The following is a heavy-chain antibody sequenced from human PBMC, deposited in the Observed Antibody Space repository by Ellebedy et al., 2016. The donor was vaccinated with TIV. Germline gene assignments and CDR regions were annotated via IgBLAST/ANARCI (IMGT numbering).Heavy chain of an antibody. D-gene: IGHD3-16*01. CDR2: IHTSDSYA. CDR3: ARVYYGSTTDH. CDR1: GYTFTNFW. J-gene: IGHJ4*02. Sequence: GESLKISCMASGYTFTNFWINWVRQMPGKGLEWMGRIHTSDSYAYYSPSFPGHFTMSVDNSLNIAYLQWSSLKASDTASYYCARVYYGSTTDHWGQGALVTVSS. V-gene: IGHV5-10-1*01.